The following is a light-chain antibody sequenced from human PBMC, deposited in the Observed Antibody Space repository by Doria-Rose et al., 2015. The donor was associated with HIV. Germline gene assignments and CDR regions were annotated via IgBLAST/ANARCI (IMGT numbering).Light chain of an antibody. Sequence: ELVLTQSTGTLSFSPGERATLSCRASQSFNSTYFDCYQQIPGQAPSLLIYDGSTRATGIPDRFSASGSGTDFTLTINRLEPEDFALYYCHQYGTSWTFGQGTKVEI. CDR3: HQYGTSWT. CDR2: DGS. CDR1: QSFNSTY. V-gene: IGKV3-20*01. J-gene: IGKJ1*01.